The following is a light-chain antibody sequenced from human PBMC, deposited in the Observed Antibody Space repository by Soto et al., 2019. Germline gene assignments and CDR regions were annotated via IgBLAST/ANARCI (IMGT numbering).Light chain of an antibody. CDR2: GAS. J-gene: IGKJ5*01. V-gene: IGKV3-15*01. CDR3: QHYNYWPYT. CDR1: QTINNN. Sequence: VMTQAPATLSVSPGERATLSCRASQTINNNVAWYQLKDGQVPRLVIYGASTRATDIPARFSGSGSGTEFTLTISSLQSEDFAVYYCQHYNYWPYTFGQGTRLEIK.